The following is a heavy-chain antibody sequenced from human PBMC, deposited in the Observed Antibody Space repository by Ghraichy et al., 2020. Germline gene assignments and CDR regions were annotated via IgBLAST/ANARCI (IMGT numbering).Heavy chain of an antibody. J-gene: IGHJ4*02. CDR2: INHSGST. V-gene: IGHV4-34*01. CDR1: GGSFSGYY. Sequence: SETLSLTCAVYGGSFSGYYWSWIRQPPGKGLEWIGEINHSGSTNYNPSLKSRVTISVDTSKNQFSLKLSSVTAADTAVYYCAREGLERRYFDYWGQGTLVTVSS. CDR3: AREGLERRYFDY. D-gene: IGHD1-1*01.